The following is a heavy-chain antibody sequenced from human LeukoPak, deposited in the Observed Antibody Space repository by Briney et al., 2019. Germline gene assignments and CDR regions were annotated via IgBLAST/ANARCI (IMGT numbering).Heavy chain of an antibody. Sequence: GGSLRLSCAASGFTFSGHWMSWVRPAPGKGLQWVANINQGGSDKYYVDSVKGRFTISRDNANNLLYLQMNSLGGEDTAVYYCTRDRSRAEDDWGQGTLVTVSS. D-gene: IGHD1-14*01. V-gene: IGHV3-7*01. CDR1: GFTFSGHW. J-gene: IGHJ4*02. CDR2: INQGGSDK. CDR3: TRDRSRAEDD.